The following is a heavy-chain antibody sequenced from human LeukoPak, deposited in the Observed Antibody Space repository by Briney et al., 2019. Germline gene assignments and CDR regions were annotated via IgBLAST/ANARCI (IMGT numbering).Heavy chain of an antibody. V-gene: IGHV3-23*01. Sequence: GGTLRLSCAASGFTFSSYGMTWVRQAPGKGLEWVSAITGSGGSTYYADSVKGRFTISRDNSKNTLYLQMNSLRAEDTAVYYCANLRGYNPPSNYWGQGTLVTVSS. J-gene: IGHJ4*02. CDR2: ITGSGGST. CDR1: GFTFSSYG. CDR3: ANLRGYNPPSNY. D-gene: IGHD5-18*01.